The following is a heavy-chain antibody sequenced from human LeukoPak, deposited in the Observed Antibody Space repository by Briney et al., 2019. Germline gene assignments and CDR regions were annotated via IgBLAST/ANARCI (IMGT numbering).Heavy chain of an antibody. V-gene: IGHV1-69*06. D-gene: IGHD4-17*01. Sequence: ASVKASCKASGGTFSSYAISWVRQAPGQGLEWMGGIIPIFGTANYAQKFQGRVTITADKSTSTAYMELSSLRSEDTAVYYCARTYGDYEPYDAFDIWGQGTMVTVSS. CDR2: IIPIFGTA. CDR1: GGTFSSYA. CDR3: ARTYGDYEPYDAFDI. J-gene: IGHJ3*02.